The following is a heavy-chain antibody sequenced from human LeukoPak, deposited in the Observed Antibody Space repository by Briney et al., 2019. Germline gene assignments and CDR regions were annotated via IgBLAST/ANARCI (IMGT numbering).Heavy chain of an antibody. CDR1: GGSFSGYY. CDR3: AGPSLHGDYNY. CDR2: INHSGST. V-gene: IGHV4-34*01. J-gene: IGHJ4*02. Sequence: PSETLSLTCAVYGGSFSGYYWSWIRQPPGKGLEWIGEINHSGSTNYNPSLRSRVTISVDTSKNQFSLKLSSVTAAGTAVYYCAGPSLHGDYNYWGQGTLVTGSS. D-gene: IGHD4-17*01.